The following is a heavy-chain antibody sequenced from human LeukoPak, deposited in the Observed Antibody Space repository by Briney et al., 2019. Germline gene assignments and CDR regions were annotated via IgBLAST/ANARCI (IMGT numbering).Heavy chain of an antibody. CDR3: ARGASGIGGIRFDP. V-gene: IGHV3-9*01. CDR1: GFTFDDYA. Sequence: RSGGSLRLSCAASGFTFDDYAMHWVRQAPGKGLEWVSGISWNSGSIGYADSVKGRFTISRDNAKNSLYLQMNSLRAEDTAVYYCARGASGIGGIRFDPWGQGTLVTVSS. CDR2: ISWNSGSI. D-gene: IGHD3-10*01. J-gene: IGHJ5*02.